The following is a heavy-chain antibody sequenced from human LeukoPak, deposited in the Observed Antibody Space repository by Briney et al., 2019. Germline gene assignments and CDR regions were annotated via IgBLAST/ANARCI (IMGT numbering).Heavy chain of an antibody. D-gene: IGHD2-2*01. CDR2: ISRSSSSA. V-gene: IGHV3-48*04. CDR1: GFTFTTYS. CDR3: VRDPDALDL. J-gene: IGHJ5*02. Sequence: PGGSLRLSCAASGFTFTTYSMIWVRQAPGKGLEWVSYISRSSSSAHYADSVKGRFTTSRDNAKNSLYLQMNDLKVEDTAVYHCVRDPDALDLWGRGTQVTVSS.